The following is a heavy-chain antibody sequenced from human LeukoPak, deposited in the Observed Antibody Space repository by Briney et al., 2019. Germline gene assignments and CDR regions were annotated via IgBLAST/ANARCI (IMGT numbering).Heavy chain of an antibody. CDR3: ARATITMVRGVTGWGAFDI. Sequence: ASVKVSCKASGGTFSSYAISWVRQAPGQGLEWMGRIIPILGIANYAQKFQGRVTITADKSTSTAYMELSSLRSEDTAVYYCARATITMVRGVTGWGAFDIWGQGTMVTVSS. CDR2: IIPILGIA. CDR1: GGTFSSYA. D-gene: IGHD3-10*01. V-gene: IGHV1-69*04. J-gene: IGHJ3*02.